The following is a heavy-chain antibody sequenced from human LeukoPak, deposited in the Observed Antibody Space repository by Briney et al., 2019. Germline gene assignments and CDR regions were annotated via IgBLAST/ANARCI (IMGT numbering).Heavy chain of an antibody. CDR1: GGSFSGYY. Sequence: SETLSLTCAVYGGSFSGYYWSWIRQPPGKGLEWIGEINHSGSTNYNPSLKSRVTISVDTSKNQFSLKLSSVTAADTAVYYCARGRGTYYDILTGYLWARYFDYWGQGTLATVSS. CDR2: INHSGST. J-gene: IGHJ4*02. D-gene: IGHD3-9*01. V-gene: IGHV4-34*01. CDR3: ARGRGTYYDILTGYLWARYFDY.